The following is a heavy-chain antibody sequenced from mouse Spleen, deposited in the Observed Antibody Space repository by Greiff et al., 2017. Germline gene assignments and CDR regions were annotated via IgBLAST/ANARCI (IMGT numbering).Heavy chain of an antibody. CDR1: GFNIKDDY. CDR2: IDPENGDT. Sequence: VQLQQSGAELVRPGASVKLSCTASGFNIKDDYMHWVKQRPEQGLEWIGWIDPENGDTEYASKFQGKATITADTSSNTAYLQLSSLTSEDTAVYYCTTGGNYFLFDYWGQGTTLTVSS. J-gene: IGHJ2*01. V-gene: IGHV14-4*01. D-gene: IGHD2-1*01. CDR3: TTGGNYFLFDY.